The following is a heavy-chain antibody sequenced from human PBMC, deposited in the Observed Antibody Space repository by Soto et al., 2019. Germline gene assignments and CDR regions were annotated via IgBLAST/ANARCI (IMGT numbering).Heavy chain of an antibody. J-gene: IGHJ4*02. CDR3: ARVQLPPATTYSDF. D-gene: IGHD1-26*01. CDR2: IWFDGSNK. CDR1: GFTFSSYA. V-gene: IGHV3-33*01. Sequence: GGSLRLACAASGFTFSSYAIHWVRQAPGKGLEWVAIIWFDGSNKYYADSVKGRFSISRDNSKNTLFLQMDSLRAEDTAVYYCARVQLPPATTYSDFWCQGTLLTV.